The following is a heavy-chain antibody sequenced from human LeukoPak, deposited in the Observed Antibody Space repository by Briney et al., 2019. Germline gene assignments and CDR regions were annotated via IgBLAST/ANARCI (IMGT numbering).Heavy chain of an antibody. V-gene: IGHV1-2*02. CDR1: GSTFSSYA. D-gene: IGHD4-17*01. Sequence: ASVKVSCKASGSTFSSYAISWVRQAPGQGLEWMGWINPNSGGTNYAQKFQGRVTMTRDTSISTAYMELSRLRSDDTAVYYCARVITVTRLKWGYYGMDVWGQGTTVTVSS. CDR3: ARVITVTRLKWGYYGMDV. J-gene: IGHJ6*02. CDR2: INPNSGGT.